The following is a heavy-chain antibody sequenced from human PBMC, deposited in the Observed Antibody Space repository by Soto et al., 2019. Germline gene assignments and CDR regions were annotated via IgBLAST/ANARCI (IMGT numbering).Heavy chain of an antibody. CDR2: IIPIFGTA. D-gene: IGHD3-3*01. V-gene: IGHV1-69*13. J-gene: IGHJ6*02. CDR1: GGTFSSYA. CDR3: ARVRRRGLRFLEWLPDYYYYGMDV. Sequence: SVKVSCKASGGTFSSYAISWVRQAPGQGLEWMGGIIPIFGTANYAQKFQGRVTITADESTSTAYMELSSLRSEDTAVYYCARVRRRGLRFLEWLPDYYYYGMDVWGQ.